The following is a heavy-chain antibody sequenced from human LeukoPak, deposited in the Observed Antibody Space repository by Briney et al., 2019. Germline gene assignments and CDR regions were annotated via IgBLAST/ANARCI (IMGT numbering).Heavy chain of an antibody. CDR2: TYYRSKWYN. J-gene: IGHJ3*02. V-gene: IGHV6-1*01. Sequence: SQTLSLTCAISGDSVSSNSAAWNWIRQSPSRGLEWLGRTYYRSKWYNDYAVSVKSRIASNPDTSKNQFSLQLNSVTPEDTAVYYCARDAAIFGVVHAFDIWAKGQWSPSLQ. D-gene: IGHD3-3*01. CDR3: ARDAAIFGVVHAFDI. CDR1: GDSVSSNSAA.